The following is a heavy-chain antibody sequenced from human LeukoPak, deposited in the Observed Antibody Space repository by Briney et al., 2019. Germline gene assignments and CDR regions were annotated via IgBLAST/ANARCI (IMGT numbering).Heavy chain of an antibody. V-gene: IGHV3-7*01. J-gene: IGHJ4*02. CDR1: GFTFSNYW. Sequence: PGGSLRLSCAASGFTFSNYWMSWVRQTPGKGPEWVANINQDGSEKYYVDSVKGRFTISRDNVENSLYLQMNSLRAEDTAVYYCTREPINGDCQFDYWGQGTLVTVSS. D-gene: IGHD2-21*02. CDR3: TREPINGDCQFDY. CDR2: INQDGSEK.